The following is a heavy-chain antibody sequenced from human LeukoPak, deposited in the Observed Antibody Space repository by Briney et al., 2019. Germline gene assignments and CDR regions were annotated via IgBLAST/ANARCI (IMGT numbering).Heavy chain of an antibody. Sequence: LVASVKVSCKASGYTFTSYGISWVRQAPGQGLEWMGWISAYNGYTSYAQNFQGRVTMTTDASTSTAYMELRSLRSDDTAVYYCVREVTMVRGVITFYHYNGMDVWGQGTAVIVSS. V-gene: IGHV1-18*04. CDR2: ISAYNGYT. CDR1: GYTFTSYG. J-gene: IGHJ6*02. CDR3: VREVTMVRGVITFYHYNGMDV. D-gene: IGHD3-10*01.